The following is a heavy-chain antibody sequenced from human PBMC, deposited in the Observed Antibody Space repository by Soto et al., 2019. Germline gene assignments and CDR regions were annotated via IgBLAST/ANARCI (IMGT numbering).Heavy chain of an antibody. V-gene: IGHV1-18*01. CDR2: ISAHNGNT. CDR1: GYGFTTYG. J-gene: IGHJ4*01. Sequence: QVHLVQSGAEVKKPGASVKVSCKGSGYGFTTYGITWVRQAPGQGLEWMAWISAHNGNTNYAQKLQGRVTVTRDTSTSTAYMELRSLRSDDTAVYYCARGRYGDYWGHEALVTVSS. CDR3: ARGRYGDY. D-gene: IGHD1-1*01.